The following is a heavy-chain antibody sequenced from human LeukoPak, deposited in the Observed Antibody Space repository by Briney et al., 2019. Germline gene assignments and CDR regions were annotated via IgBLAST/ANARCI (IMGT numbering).Heavy chain of an antibody. D-gene: IGHD5-18*01. J-gene: IGHJ6*02. Sequence: SVKVSCKASGGTFSSYAISWVRQAPGQGLEWMGRIIPILGIANYAQKFQGRVMITADKSTSTAYMELSSLRSEDTAVYYCARDINTARASGVWGQGTTVTVSS. V-gene: IGHV1-69*04. CDR3: ARDINTARASGV. CDR2: IIPILGIA. CDR1: GGTFSSYA.